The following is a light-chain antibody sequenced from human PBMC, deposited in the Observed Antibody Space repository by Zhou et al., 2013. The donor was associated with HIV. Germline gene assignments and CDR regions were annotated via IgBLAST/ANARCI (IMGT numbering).Light chain of an antibody. J-gene: IGKJ4*01. CDR1: QGISNY. Sequence: DIQMTQSPSSLSASVGDRVTITCRASQGISNYLAWYQQKPGKVPKLLIYAASTLQSGVPSRFSGGGSGTDFTLTISSLQPEDVAIYYCQQYNNWPPLTFGEGLGWRSN. CDR3: QQYNNWPPLT. CDR2: AAS. V-gene: IGKV1-27*01.